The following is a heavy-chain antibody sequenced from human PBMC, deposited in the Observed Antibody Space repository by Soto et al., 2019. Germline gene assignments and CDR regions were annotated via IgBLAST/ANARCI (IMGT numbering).Heavy chain of an antibody. V-gene: IGHV3-30*18. CDR2: ISYDGSNK. CDR3: AKDLSEAAGYYYYYMDV. D-gene: IGHD6-13*01. Sequence: GGSLRFSCAASGFTFSSYGMHWVRQAPGKGLEWVAVISYDGSNKYYADSVKGRFTISRDNSKNTLYLQMNSLRAEDTAVYYCAKDLSEAAGYYYYYMDVWGKGTTVTVSS. CDR1: GFTFSSYG. J-gene: IGHJ6*03.